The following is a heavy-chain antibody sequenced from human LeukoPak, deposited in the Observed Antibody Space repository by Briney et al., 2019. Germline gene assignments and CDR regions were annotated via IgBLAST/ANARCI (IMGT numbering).Heavy chain of an antibody. V-gene: IGHV1-69*05. Sequence: GASEKVSCKASGGTFSSYAISWVRQAPGQGLEWMGGIIPIFGTANYAQKFQGRVTITTDESTSTAYMELSRLRSDDTAVYYCARDFGDSSSWYPDYWGQGTLVTVSS. J-gene: IGHJ4*02. CDR1: GGTFSSYA. CDR2: IIPIFGTA. CDR3: ARDFGDSSSWYPDY. D-gene: IGHD6-13*01.